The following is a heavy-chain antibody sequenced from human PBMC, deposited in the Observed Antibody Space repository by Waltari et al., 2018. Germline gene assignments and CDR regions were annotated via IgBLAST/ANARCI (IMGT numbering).Heavy chain of an antibody. J-gene: IGHJ6*02. CDR1: GFTFSSSW. CDR3: ARVSRRTYRSPVPGRHYYYGMDV. V-gene: IGHV3-74*03. CDR2: ISTDASDT. D-gene: IGHD1-1*01. Sequence: EQLVESGGGLVQPGDSLRLSCAASGFTFSSSWMNWVRQAPGKGPLWVSRISTDASDTTYADSVKGRFTISRDNARNTLYLQMNRLRAEDTAVYFCARVSRRTYRSPVPGRHYYYGMDVWGQGTTVTVSS.